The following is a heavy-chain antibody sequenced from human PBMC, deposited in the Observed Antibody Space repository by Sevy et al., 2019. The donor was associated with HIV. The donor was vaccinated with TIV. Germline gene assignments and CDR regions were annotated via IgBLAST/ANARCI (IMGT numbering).Heavy chain of an antibody. CDR1: GGSISGYY. D-gene: IGHD2-2*01. Sequence: SETLSLTCTVSGGSISGYYWSWIRQPPGKGLEWIGYISYSGSTNYNPSLKSRVTISVDTSKNEFSLKLSSVTAADTAVYYCARDLGYCSSTSCPRWFDPWGQGTLVTVSS. V-gene: IGHV4-59*01. CDR2: ISYSGST. CDR3: ARDLGYCSSTSCPRWFDP. J-gene: IGHJ5*02.